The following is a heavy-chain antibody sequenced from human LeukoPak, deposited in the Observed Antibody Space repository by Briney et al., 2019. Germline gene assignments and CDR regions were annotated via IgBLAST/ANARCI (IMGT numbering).Heavy chain of an antibody. CDR3: ARGGSGSGSWFDP. J-gene: IGHJ5*02. D-gene: IGHD6-19*01. CDR2: ISSSSSYI. Sequence: GALRLSCAASGFTFSSYSMNWVRQAPGKGLEWVSSISSSSSYIYYADSVKGRFTISRDNAKNSLYLQMKSLRAEDTAVYYCARGGSGSGSWFDPWGQGTLVTVSS. V-gene: IGHV3-21*01. CDR1: GFTFSSYS.